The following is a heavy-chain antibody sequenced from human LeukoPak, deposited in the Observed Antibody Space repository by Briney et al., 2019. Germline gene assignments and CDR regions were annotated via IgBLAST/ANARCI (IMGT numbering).Heavy chain of an antibody. CDR1: GFTFSSYW. Sequence: GGSLRPSCAASGFTFSSYWMSWVRQAPGKGLEWVANIKQDGSEKYYVDSVKGRFTISRDSAKNSLYLQMNSLRAEDTAVYYCARDNWNYVNDYWGQGTLVTVSS. J-gene: IGHJ4*02. V-gene: IGHV3-7*03. CDR3: ARDNWNYVNDY. CDR2: IKQDGSEK. D-gene: IGHD1-7*01.